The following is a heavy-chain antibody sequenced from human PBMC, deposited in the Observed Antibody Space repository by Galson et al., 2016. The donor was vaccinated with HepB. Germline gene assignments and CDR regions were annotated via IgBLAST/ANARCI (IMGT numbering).Heavy chain of an antibody. CDR2: IHGGVTT. D-gene: IGHD3-22*01. V-gene: IGHV3-66*02. CDR1: GFTVSYNF. J-gene: IGHJ3*02. CDR3: ARPHSSAYRNAFDI. Sequence: SLRLSCAASGFTVSYNFMSWVRQAPGKGLEWVSVIHGGVTTSYYADSVEGRFTISRDTSKNTLYLQMSSLRAEDTAVYYCARPHSSAYRNAFDIWGQGRMVTVSS.